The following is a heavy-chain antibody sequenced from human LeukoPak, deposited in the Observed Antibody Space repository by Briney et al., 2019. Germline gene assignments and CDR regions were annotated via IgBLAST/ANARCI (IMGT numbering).Heavy chain of an antibody. CDR1: GFTVSSNY. J-gene: IGHJ6*03. D-gene: IGHD3-3*01. CDR2: IYSGGST. V-gene: IGHV3-53*01. Sequence: TGGSLRLSCAASGFTVSSNYMSWVRRAPGRGLDGAPVIYSGGSTYYADSVKGRFTISRDNSKNTLYLQMNSLRAEDTAVYYCARGQYYDFWSGYYDYYYYMDVWGKGTTVTVSS. CDR3: ARGQYYDFWSGYYDYYYYMDV.